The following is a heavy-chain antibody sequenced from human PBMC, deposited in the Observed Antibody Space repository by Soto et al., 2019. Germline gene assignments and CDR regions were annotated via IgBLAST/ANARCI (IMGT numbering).Heavy chain of an antibody. Sequence: PSETLSLTCAVSGGSISSSNWWSWVRQPPGKGLEWIGEIYHSGSTNYNPSLKSRVTISVDTSKNQFSLKLSSVTAADTAVYYCASRETYSRAGYYYYGMDVWGQGTTVTVSS. CDR3: ASRETYSRAGYYYYGMDV. J-gene: IGHJ6*02. D-gene: IGHD6-13*01. CDR2: IYHSGST. V-gene: IGHV4-4*02. CDR1: GGSISSSNW.